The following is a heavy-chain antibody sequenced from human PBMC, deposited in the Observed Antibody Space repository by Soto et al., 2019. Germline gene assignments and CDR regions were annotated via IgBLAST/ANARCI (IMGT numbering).Heavy chain of an antibody. J-gene: IGHJ6*02. CDR1: GYTFTSYY. D-gene: IGHD5-12*01. CDR2: INPSGGST. CDR3: AREIEVATIAMGFYYGMDV. V-gene: IGHV1-46*01. Sequence: ASVKVSCKASGYTFTSYYMHWVRQAPGQGLEWMGIINPSGGSTSYAQKFQVRVTMTRDTSTSTVCMQLSSLRSEDTAVYYCAREIEVATIAMGFYYGMDVWGQGTTVTVSS.